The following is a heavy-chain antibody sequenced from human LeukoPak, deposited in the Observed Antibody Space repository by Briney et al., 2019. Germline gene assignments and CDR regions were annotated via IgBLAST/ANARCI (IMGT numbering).Heavy chain of an antibody. CDR2: INHSGST. Sequence: SETLSLTCAVYGGSFSGYYWSWIRQPPGKGLEWIGEINHSGSTNYNPSLKSRVTITVDTSKNQFSLKLSSVTAADTAVYYCARGPWYDYVWGSYRPPPFDYWGQGTLVTVSS. CDR3: ARGPWYDYVWGSYRPPPFDY. CDR1: GGSFSGYY. D-gene: IGHD3-16*02. V-gene: IGHV4-34*01. J-gene: IGHJ4*02.